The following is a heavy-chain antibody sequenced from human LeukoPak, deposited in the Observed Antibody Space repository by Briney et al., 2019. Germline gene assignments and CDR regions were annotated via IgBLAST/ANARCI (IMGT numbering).Heavy chain of an antibody. CDR3: ARDLYAYYDSSGYRTGYDAFDI. CDR1: GYTFTSYA. J-gene: IGHJ3*02. V-gene: IGHV1-3*01. Sequence: ASVTVSLTGSGYTFTSYAMHWGCQPHGQRLEWMGWINVGNGNTKNSHKFQGRVTITRDTSAGTAYMELSSMGSEDTAVYYCARDLYAYYDSSGYRTGYDAFDIWGQGTMVTVSS. CDR2: INVGNGNT. D-gene: IGHD3-22*01.